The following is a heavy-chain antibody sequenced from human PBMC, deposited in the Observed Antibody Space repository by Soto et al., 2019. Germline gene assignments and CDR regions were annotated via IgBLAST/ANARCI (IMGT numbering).Heavy chain of an antibody. CDR1: GFTFSSYW. J-gene: IGHJ4*02. V-gene: IGHV3-74*01. CDR3: ARDSPDYDSSGYYDF. D-gene: IGHD3-22*01. CDR2: INSDGSST. Sequence: GGSLRLSCAASGFTFSSYWMHWVRQAPGKGLVWVSRINSDGSSTSYADSVKGRFTISRDNAKNTLYLQMNSLRAEDTAVYYCARDSPDYDSSGYYDFWGQGTLVTVSS.